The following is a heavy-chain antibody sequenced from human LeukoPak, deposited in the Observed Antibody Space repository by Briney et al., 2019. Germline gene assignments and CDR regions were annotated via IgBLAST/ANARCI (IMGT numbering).Heavy chain of an antibody. CDR1: GFTVSSNY. J-gene: IGHJ4*02. V-gene: IGHV3-53*01. Sequence: GGSLRLSCAASGFTVSSNYMSWIRQAPGKGLEWVSIIYSGGSIYYADSVKGRFTISRDNSKSTLYLQMNSLRAEDTAVYYCARDRTDVYYFDYWGQGTLVTVSS. D-gene: IGHD3-16*01. CDR2: IYSGGSI. CDR3: ARDRTDVYYFDY.